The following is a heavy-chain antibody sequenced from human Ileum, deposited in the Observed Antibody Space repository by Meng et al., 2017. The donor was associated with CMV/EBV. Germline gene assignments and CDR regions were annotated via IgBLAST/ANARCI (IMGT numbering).Heavy chain of an antibody. J-gene: IGHJ4*02. Sequence: GESLKISCAASGFTFSSYAMSWVRQAPGKGLEWVSAISGSGGSTYYADSVKGRFTISRDNSKNTLYLQMNSLSAEDTAVYYCAKDLGYDSSGYYSYWGQGTLVTVSS. D-gene: IGHD3-22*01. CDR3: AKDLGYDSSGYYSY. CDR2: ISGSGGST. V-gene: IGHV3-23*01. CDR1: GFTFSSYA.